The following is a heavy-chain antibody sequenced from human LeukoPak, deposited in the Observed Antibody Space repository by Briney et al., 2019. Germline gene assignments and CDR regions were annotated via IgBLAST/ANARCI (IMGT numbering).Heavy chain of an antibody. CDR2: IIPIFGTA. J-gene: IGHJ5*02. CDR1: GGTFSSYA. Sequence: ASVKVSCKASGGTFSSYAISWARQAPGQGLEWMGGIIPIFGTANYAQKFQGRDTITADESTSTAYMELSSLRSEDTAVYYCARQYSSSWYYWFDPWGQGTLVTVSS. CDR3: ARQYSSSWYYWFDP. D-gene: IGHD6-13*01. V-gene: IGHV1-69*01.